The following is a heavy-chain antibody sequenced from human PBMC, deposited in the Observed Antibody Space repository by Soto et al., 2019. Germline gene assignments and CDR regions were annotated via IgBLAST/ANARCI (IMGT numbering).Heavy chain of an antibody. CDR1: GYPITSHC. J-gene: IGHJ5*02. CDR3: AREIGTWLLNAVLDP. D-gene: IGHD3-9*01. V-gene: IGHV4-59*11. Sequence: SETLSLTCTVSGYPITSHCWSWIRQPPGRGLQWIGHLCYSGNTNYNPSLKSRVTISVDTSKNQFSLTLSSVTAADTAVYYCAREIGTWLLNAVLDPWGLGTLVTVSS. CDR2: LCYSGNT.